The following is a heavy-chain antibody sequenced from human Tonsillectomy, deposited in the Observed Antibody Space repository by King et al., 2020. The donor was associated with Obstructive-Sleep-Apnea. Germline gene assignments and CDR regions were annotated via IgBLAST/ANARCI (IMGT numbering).Heavy chain of an antibody. Sequence: VQLVESGGGLVQSGGSLRLSCAASGFTFSDYWMTWVRQAPGKGLEWVANIKQVGSEKYYVDSVKGRFTISRDNADNSLSLQMDSLRAEDTAVYYCAKGSYRHDYWGQGTLVTVSS. CDR1: GFTFSDYW. J-gene: IGHJ4*02. V-gene: IGHV3-7*01. CDR2: IKQVGSEK. CDR3: AKGSYRHDY. D-gene: IGHD3-16*02.